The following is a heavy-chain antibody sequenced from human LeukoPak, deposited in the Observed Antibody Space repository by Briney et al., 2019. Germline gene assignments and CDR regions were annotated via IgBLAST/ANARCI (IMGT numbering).Heavy chain of an antibody. CDR3: AASPRTSGYDGLFDY. CDR1: SGSICSGGYY. CDR2: IYYSGST. V-gene: IGHV4-31*03. Sequence: SETLSLTCTVSSGSICSGGYYWSWIRQHPGKGLEWIGYIYYSGSTYYNPSLKSRVTISVNTSKNQFSLKLSSVTAADTAVYYCAASPRTSGYDGLFDYWGQGTLVTVSS. J-gene: IGHJ4*02. D-gene: IGHD5-12*01.